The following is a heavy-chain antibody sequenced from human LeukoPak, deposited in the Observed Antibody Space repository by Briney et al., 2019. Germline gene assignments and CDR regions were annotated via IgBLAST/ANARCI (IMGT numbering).Heavy chain of an antibody. Sequence: GGSLRLSCAASGFTFSSYWMHWVRQAPGKGLVWVSRISNDGRTTTYADSVKGRFTISRDNAKNTLYLQMNILRTEDTAVYYCARVKTGYSNHYYYYGMDVWGQGTTVTVSS. V-gene: IGHV3-74*03. D-gene: IGHD4-11*01. CDR1: GFTFSSYW. CDR2: ISNDGRTT. CDR3: ARVKTGYSNHYYYYGMDV. J-gene: IGHJ6*02.